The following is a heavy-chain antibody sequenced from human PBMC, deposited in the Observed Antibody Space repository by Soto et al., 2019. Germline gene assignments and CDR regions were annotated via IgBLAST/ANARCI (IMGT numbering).Heavy chain of an antibody. Sequence: GGSLRLSCAASEFTFSSYWMHWLRQAPGKGLVWVSRISGDGRTTSYADSVKGRFTISRDNAKNTLFLQMNSLRVEDTAVYYCARGDTSRYGRFDPWGQGTLVTVYS. J-gene: IGHJ5*02. CDR2: ISGDGRTT. CDR1: EFTFSSYW. V-gene: IGHV3-74*01. D-gene: IGHD6-13*01. CDR3: ARGDTSRYGRFDP.